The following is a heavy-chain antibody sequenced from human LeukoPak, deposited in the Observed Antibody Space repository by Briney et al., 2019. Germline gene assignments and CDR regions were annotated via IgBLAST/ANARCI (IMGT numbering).Heavy chain of an antibody. CDR2: IYASGTT. J-gene: IGHJ4*02. CDR3: ARGTYFSDTYYFDY. V-gene: IGHV4-4*07. D-gene: IGHD5-18*01. CDR1: GGSISSDS. Sequence: PSETLSLTCTVSGGSISSDSWNWIRQPAGKGLEWIGRIYASGTTTYNPSLKSRVTMSIDTSKSQFSLQLASVTAADTAVYYCARGTYFSDTYYFDYWGQGTLVTVSS.